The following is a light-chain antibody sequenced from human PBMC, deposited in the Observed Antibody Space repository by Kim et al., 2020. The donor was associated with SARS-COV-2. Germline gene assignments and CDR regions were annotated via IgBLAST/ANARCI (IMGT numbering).Light chain of an antibody. Sequence: ASTGDRVTITCRASQGISSYLAWYQQKPGKAPKLLIYAASTLQSGVPSRFSGSGSGTDFTLTISCLQSEDFATYYCQQYYSYPNTFGQGTKVDIK. CDR1: QGISSY. J-gene: IGKJ2*01. CDR3: QQYYSYPNT. CDR2: AAS. V-gene: IGKV1-8*01.